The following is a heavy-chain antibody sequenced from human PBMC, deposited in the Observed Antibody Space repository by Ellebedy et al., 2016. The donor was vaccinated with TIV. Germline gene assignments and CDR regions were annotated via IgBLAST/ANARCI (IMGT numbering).Heavy chain of an antibody. CDR1: GGSISSYY. D-gene: IGHD5-24*01. V-gene: IGHV4-59*08. CDR2: IYYSGST. J-gene: IGHJ4*02. Sequence: MPGGSLRLSCTVSGGSISSYYWSWIRQPPGKGLEWIGYIYYSGSTNYNPSLKSRVTISVDTSKNQFSLKLSSVTAADTAVYYCARPRDGYLYYFDYWGQGTLVTVSS. CDR3: ARPRDGYLYYFDY.